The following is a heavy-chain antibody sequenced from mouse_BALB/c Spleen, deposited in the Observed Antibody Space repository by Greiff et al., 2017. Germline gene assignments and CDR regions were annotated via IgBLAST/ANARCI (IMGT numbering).Heavy chain of an antibody. Sequence: VQLQQSGAELVRPGVSVKISCKGSGYTFTDYAMHWVKQSHAKSLEWIGVISTYYGDASYNQKFKGKATMTVDKSSSTAYMELARLTSEDSAIYYCARGGYGNLWYFDVWGAGTTVTVSS. V-gene: IGHV1S137*01. CDR3: ARGGYGNLWYFDV. CDR2: ISTYYGDA. J-gene: IGHJ1*01. D-gene: IGHD2-1*01. CDR1: GYTFTDYA.